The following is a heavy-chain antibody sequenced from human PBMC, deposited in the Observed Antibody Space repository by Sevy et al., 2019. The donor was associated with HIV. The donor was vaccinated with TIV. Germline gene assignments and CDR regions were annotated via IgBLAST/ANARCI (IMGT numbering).Heavy chain of an antibody. CDR2: ISGSGGST. D-gene: IGHD6-19*01. CDR3: AKGVTSGWSDYFDY. Sequence: GGSLRLSCAASGFTFSSYGMSWDRQAPGKGLEWVSGISGSGGSTYYAYADSVKGRFTISRDNSKNTVHLQMNSLRAEDTAVYYCAKGVTSGWSDYFDYWGQGTLVTVSS. CDR1: GFTFSSYG. V-gene: IGHV3-23*01. J-gene: IGHJ4*02.